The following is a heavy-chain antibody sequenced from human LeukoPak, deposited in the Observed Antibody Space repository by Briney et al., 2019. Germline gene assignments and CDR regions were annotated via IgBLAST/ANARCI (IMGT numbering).Heavy chain of an antibody. CDR2: INPNSGGT. CDR1: GYTFTGYC. Sequence: ASVKVSCKASGYTFTGYCMHWVRQAPGQGLEWMGWINPNSGGTHYARKFQGRVTMTRDTSMSTAYMELSRLRSDDTAVYYCARDSPSLYCGGDCSSRYFDLWGRGTLVTVSS. J-gene: IGHJ2*01. V-gene: IGHV1-2*02. CDR3: ARDSPSLYCGGDCSSRYFDL. D-gene: IGHD2-21*01.